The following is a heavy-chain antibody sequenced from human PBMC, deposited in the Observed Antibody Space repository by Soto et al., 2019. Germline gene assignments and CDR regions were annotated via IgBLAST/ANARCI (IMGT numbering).Heavy chain of an antibody. J-gene: IGHJ4*02. CDR2: INHSGST. V-gene: IGHV4-34*01. D-gene: IGHD3-10*01. CDR1: GGSFSGYY. CDR3: ARGPRAGGLWFGDVGGFDD. Sequence: PSETLSLTCAVYGGSFSGYYWSWIHQPPGKGLECIGEINHSGSTNYNPSLKSRVTISVDTSKNQFSLKLSSVTAADTAVYYCARGPRAGGLWFGDVGGFDDWGQGPLVTV.